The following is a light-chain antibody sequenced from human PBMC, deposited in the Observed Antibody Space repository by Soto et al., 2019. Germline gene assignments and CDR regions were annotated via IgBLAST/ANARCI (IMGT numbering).Light chain of an antibody. J-gene: IGKJ1*01. CDR1: QSISSW. Sequence: IQMTQSPSTLSASVGDKVTITCRASQSISSWIAWYQQKPGNAPKLLIYESSRLDSGVPSRFSGSGSGTEFTLTISSLQPDDFATYYCQQYNIYSWTFGQGTKVDIK. CDR3: QQYNIYSWT. V-gene: IGKV1-5*03. CDR2: ESS.